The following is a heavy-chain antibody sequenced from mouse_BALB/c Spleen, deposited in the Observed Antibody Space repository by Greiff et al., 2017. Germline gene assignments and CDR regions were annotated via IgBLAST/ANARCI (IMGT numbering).Heavy chain of an antibody. J-gene: IGHJ4*01. CDR2: VDPETGGT. Sequence: QVQLQQSGAELVRPGASVTLSCKASGYTFTDYEMHWVKQTPVHGLEWIGAVDPETGGTAYNQKFKGKATLTADKSSSTAYMELRSLTSEDSAVYYCTRCYGTYAMDYWGQGTSVTVSS. D-gene: IGHD1-1*01. CDR1: GYTFTDYE. V-gene: IGHV1-15*01. CDR3: TRCYGTYAMDY.